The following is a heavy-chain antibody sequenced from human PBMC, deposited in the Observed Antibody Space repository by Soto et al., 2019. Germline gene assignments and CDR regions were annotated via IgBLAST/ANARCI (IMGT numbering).Heavy chain of an antibody. Sequence: VQLLESGGGLVQPGSSVKVSCKASGGSFGKSAINWVRQTPGQGLEWLGGFIPVYQTLNYAQKFQGRVTITADESTGTAYMTLSSLASDDTAVYYCATGVIWIGYFTVDSWGQGTRVTVSS. D-gene: IGHD3-3*01. CDR2: FIPVYQTL. CDR3: ATGVIWIGYFTVDS. V-gene: IGHV1-69*01. J-gene: IGHJ4*02. CDR1: GGSFGKSA.